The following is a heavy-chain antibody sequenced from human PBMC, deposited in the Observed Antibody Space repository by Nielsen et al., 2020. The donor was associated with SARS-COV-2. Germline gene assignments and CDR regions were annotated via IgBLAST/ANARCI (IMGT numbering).Heavy chain of an antibody. CDR1: GGSISSYY. Sequence: SETLSLTCTVSGGSISSYYWSWIRQPPGKGLEWIGYIYYSGSTNYNPSLKSRVTISVDTPKNQFSLKLSSVTAADTAVYYCARASVVAATFDYWGQGTLVTVSS. D-gene: IGHD2-15*01. V-gene: IGHV4-59*13. CDR2: IYYSGST. J-gene: IGHJ4*02. CDR3: ARASVVAATFDY.